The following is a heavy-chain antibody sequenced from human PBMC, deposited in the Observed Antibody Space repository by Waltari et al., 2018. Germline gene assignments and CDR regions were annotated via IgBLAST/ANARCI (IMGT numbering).Heavy chain of an antibody. J-gene: IGHJ4*02. CDR3: ARVKFLEWLPQPAVLDY. D-gene: IGHD3-3*01. Sequence: EVQLVESGGGLVQPGGSLSLSCAASGFAFSSYWMHWVSQAPGKGLVWVARVNSGGSGMIYADSVKGRFTISRDNAKNTLHLQMNSLRVEDTAVYYCARVKFLEWLPQPAVLDYWGQGSLVIVSS. V-gene: IGHV3-74*01. CDR2: VNSGGSGM. CDR1: GFAFSSYW.